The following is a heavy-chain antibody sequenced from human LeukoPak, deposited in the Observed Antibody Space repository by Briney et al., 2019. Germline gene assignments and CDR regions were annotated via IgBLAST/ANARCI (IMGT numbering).Heavy chain of an antibody. Sequence: SETLSLTCTVSGGSISSSSYYWGWIRQPPGKGLEWIGSIYYSGSTYYNPSLKSRVTISVDTSKNQFSLKLSSVTAADTAVYYCARTSMVRGVCDYWGQGTLVTVSS. CDR1: GGSISSSSYY. CDR3: ARTSMVRGVCDY. V-gene: IGHV4-39*07. CDR2: IYYSGST. J-gene: IGHJ4*02. D-gene: IGHD3-10*01.